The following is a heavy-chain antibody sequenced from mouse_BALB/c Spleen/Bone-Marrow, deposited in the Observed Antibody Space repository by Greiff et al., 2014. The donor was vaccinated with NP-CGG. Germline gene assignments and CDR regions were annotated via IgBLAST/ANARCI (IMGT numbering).Heavy chain of an antibody. Sequence: VQLQQSGPGLVAPSQSLSITCAVSGFSLTSYGVHWVRQPPGKGLEWLGVIWAGGSTNYNSALMSRLSISKDNSKSQVFLKMNSLQTDDTAMYYCARYYCGFLDYWGQGTTLTVSS. D-gene: IGHD1-2*01. CDR1: GFSLTSYG. V-gene: IGHV2-9*02. CDR3: ARYYCGFLDY. CDR2: IWAGGST. J-gene: IGHJ2*01.